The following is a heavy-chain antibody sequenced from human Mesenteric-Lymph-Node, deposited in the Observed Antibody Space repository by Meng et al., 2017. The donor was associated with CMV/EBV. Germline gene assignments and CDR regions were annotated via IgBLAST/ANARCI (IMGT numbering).Heavy chain of an antibody. V-gene: IGHV1-46*01. J-gene: IGHJ4*02. D-gene: IGHD6-13*01. CDR3: ARGVSIAAANDY. CDR2: INPSGGST. CDR1: GYTVTSYY. Sequence: KEYGYTVTSYYMHWVRQAPGQGLEWMGIINPSGGSTSYAQKFQGRVTMTRDTSTSTVYMELSSLRSEDTAVYYCARGVSIAAANDYWGQGTLVTVSS.